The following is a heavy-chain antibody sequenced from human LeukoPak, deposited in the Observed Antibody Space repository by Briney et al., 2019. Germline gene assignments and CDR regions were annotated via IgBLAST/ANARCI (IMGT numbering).Heavy chain of an antibody. V-gene: IGHV1-24*01. CDR3: ATDRGYSYGYRGDSPFDY. J-gene: IGHJ4*02. CDR1: GYTLTELS. CDR2: FDPEDGET. Sequence: ASVKVSRKVSGYTLTELSMHWVRQAPGKGLEWMGGFDPEDGETIYAQKFQGRVTMTEDTSTDTAYMELSSLRSEDTAVYYCATDRGYSYGYRGDSPFDYWGQGTLVTVSS. D-gene: IGHD5-18*01.